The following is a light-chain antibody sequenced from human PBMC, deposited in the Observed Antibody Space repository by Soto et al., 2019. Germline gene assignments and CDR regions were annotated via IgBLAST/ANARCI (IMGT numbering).Light chain of an antibody. Sequence: SVLTQPASVSGSPGQSITISCTGTSSDIGGYYYVSWYQHHPGKAPKLIIYQVTNRPSGVSHRFSGSKSGNTASLTISGLQAEDEADYYCTSYSSSSTFYVFGTGTKVTVL. CDR2: QVT. V-gene: IGLV2-14*01. J-gene: IGLJ1*01. CDR3: TSYSSSSTFYV. CDR1: SSDIGGYYY.